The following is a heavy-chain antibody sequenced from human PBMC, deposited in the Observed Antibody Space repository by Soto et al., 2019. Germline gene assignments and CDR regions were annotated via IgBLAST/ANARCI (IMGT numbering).Heavy chain of an antibody. Sequence: PSETLSLTCNVSGGSLNDYYWTWIRQFPGKGLRWVGCIYFGGSPNSNPSLKNRVSISVDTSKSQFSMRLTSVTAADTAVYYCARGAASSSFLFSFYGLDVWGPGTTVTVSS. V-gene: IGHV4-59*01. J-gene: IGHJ6*02. CDR3: ARGAASSSFLFSFYGLDV. CDR2: IYFGGSP. CDR1: GGSLNDYY. D-gene: IGHD2-21*01.